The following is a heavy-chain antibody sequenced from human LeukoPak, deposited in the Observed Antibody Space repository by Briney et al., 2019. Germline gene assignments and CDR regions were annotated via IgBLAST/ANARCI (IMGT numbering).Heavy chain of an antibody. J-gene: IGHJ4*02. CDR1: GFTFNVLW. Sequence: GGSLRLSCAASGFTFNVLWLTWVRQAPGKGLEWVANINPDGTVPSYVDSVKGRFTISRDNANNSLYLQMNSLRPEDTALYYCVKGNWGDYWGQGALVTVSS. D-gene: IGHD7-27*01. CDR2: INPDGTVP. CDR3: VKGNWGDY. V-gene: IGHV3-7*01.